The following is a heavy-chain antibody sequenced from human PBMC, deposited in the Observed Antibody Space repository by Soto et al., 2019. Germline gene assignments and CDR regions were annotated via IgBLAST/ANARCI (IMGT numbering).Heavy chain of an antibody. CDR2: IGERGDGT. CDR3: AKDLRYFDY. Sequence: AGGSLRLSCAASGFTFSSHPMSWVRQAPGKGLEWVSAIGERGDGTAYRDSVKGRFTISRDNFKNMLYLQMNSLRAEDTAVYYCAKDLRYFDYWGQGTLVTVSS. CDR1: GFTFSSHP. J-gene: IGHJ4*02. V-gene: IGHV3-23*01.